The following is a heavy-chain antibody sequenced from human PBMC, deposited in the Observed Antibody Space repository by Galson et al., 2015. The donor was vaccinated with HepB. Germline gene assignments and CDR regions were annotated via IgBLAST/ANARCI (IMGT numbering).Heavy chain of an antibody. CDR2: INAGNGNT. CDR3: ARDGYCSGGSCYYYYYGMDV. V-gene: IGHV1-3*01. Sequence: SVKVSCKASGYTFTSYAMHWVRQAPGQRLEWMGWINAGNGNTKYSQKFQGRVTITRDTSASTAYMELSSLRSEDTAVYYCARDGYCSGGSCYYYYYGMDVWGQG. J-gene: IGHJ6*02. CDR1: GYTFTSYA. D-gene: IGHD2-15*01.